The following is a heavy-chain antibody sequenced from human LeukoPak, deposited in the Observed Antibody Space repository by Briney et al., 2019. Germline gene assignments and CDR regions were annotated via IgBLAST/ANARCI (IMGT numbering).Heavy chain of an antibody. J-gene: IGHJ4*02. CDR2: INGRGTYI. D-gene: IGHD1-1*01. V-gene: IGHV3-11*06. CDR1: GFTFSDYF. CDR3: ARSGREATEIDY. Sequence: GGSLRLSCAASGFTFSDYFISWVRQAPGKGLEWLSYINGRGTYIDYAESLKGRITISRDNAQNSLYLQMNSLRVEDTAVYYCARSGREATEIDYWGQGTLVTVSS.